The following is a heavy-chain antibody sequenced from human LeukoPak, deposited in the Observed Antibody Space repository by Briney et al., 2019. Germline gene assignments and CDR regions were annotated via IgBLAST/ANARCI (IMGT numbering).Heavy chain of an antibody. CDR1: GCGFTNYW. CDR3: ARSPADYGGVVDY. J-gene: IGHJ4*02. CDR2: IYPGDSDN. D-gene: IGHD4/OR15-4a*01. V-gene: IGHV5-51*01. Sequence: PGGALKISCKGSGCGFTNYWIGWVRQMPGKGLEGMGIIYPGDSDNRYSPSLQGQVTISADKSITTAYLQWSSLKASDTAMYYCARSPADYGGVVDYWGQGTLVTVSS.